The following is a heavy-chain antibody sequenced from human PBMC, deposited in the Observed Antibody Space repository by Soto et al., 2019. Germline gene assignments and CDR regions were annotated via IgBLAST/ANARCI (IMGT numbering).Heavy chain of an antibody. CDR1: GFTFSMYW. J-gene: IGHJ4*02. Sequence: EVRLVESGGGLVQPGGSLRLSCAASGFTFSMYWMHWVRQAPGKGLLWVSRINGDGTDTTSADSVKGRFTISRDNAKNTVYLQMNGLRAEDTAVYYCAREVGRGSGSYYLDYWGQETLVTVSS. CDR3: AREVGRGSGSYYLDY. V-gene: IGHV3-74*03. D-gene: IGHD3-16*01. CDR2: INGDGTDT.